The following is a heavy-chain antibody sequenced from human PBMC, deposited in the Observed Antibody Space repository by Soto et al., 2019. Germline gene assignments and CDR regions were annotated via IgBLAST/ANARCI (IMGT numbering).Heavy chain of an antibody. J-gene: IGHJ4*02. D-gene: IGHD6-25*01. V-gene: IGHV1-8*01. CDR3: ARRKERSGPHYFDY. Sequence: QVQLVQSGAEVKEPGASVKVSCKASGYTFTTYDIYWMRQATGQGLEWMGWMNPYTGNTGYAQKFQGRVTVTRNTSISTVYMEMSGLRLDDTAVYYCARRKERSGPHYFDYWVQGSQVTVSS. CDR2: MNPYTGNT. CDR1: GYTFTTYD.